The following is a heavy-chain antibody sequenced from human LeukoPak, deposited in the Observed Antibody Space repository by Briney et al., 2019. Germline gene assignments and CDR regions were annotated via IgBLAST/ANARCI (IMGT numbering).Heavy chain of an antibody. CDR1: GGSISSGAYY. J-gene: IGHJ6*03. CDR2: IYYSGST. V-gene: IGHV4-31*03. Sequence: SETLSLTCTVSGGSISSGAYYWSWIRQHPGKGLEWIGYIYYSGSTYYNPSLKSRVTISVDTSKNQFSLKLSSVTAADTAVYYCARDRGRVAARRWGLRPFDYYYMDVWGKGTTVTVSS. CDR3: ARDRGRVAARRWGLRPFDYYYMDV. D-gene: IGHD6-6*01.